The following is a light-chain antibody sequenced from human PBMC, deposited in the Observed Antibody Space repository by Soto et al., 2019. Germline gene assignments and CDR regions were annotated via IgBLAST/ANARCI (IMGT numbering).Light chain of an antibody. J-gene: IGKJ5*01. Sequence: EIVLTQSPGTLSLSPGERATLSCRAIQSVSSSYLAWYQHKPGQAPRLLIYGASSRATGIPDRFSGSGSGTDFTLTISRLEPEDFAVYYCQQYGSSPYITFGQGTRLEIK. CDR1: QSVSSSY. CDR2: GAS. V-gene: IGKV3-20*01. CDR3: QQYGSSPYIT.